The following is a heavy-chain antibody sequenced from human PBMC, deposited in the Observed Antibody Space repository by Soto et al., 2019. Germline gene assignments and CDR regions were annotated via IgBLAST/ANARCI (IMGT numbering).Heavy chain of an antibody. CDR3: ARGYYYDSSGTRGDY. D-gene: IGHD3-22*01. CDR2: IYSGGST. CDR1: GFTVSSNY. V-gene: IGHV3-53*01. Sequence: GSLRLSCAASGFTVSSNYMSWVRQAPGKGLEWVSVIYSGGSTYYADSVKGRFTISRDNSKNTLYLQMNSLRAEDTAMYYCARGYYYDSSGTRGDYWGQGTLVTVSS. J-gene: IGHJ4*02.